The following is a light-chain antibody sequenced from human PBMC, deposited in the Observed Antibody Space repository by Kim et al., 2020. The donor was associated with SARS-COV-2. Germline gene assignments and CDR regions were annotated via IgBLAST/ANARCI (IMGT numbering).Light chain of an antibody. CDR1: SSDIDTYNY. CDR3: SSYTSSNTLV. CDR2: DVS. J-gene: IGLJ3*02. Sequence: QSALTQPASVSGSPGQSITISCTGTSSDIDTYNYVSWYQQHPGKAPKLLIYDVSERPSGVSNRFSGSKSGNTASLTISGLQAEDEADYYCSSYTSSNTLVFGGGTKLTVL. V-gene: IGLV2-14*03.